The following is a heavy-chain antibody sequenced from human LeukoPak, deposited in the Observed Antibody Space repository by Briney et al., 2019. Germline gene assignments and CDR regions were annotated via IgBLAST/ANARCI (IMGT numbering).Heavy chain of an antibody. CDR3: AAGSGSYYKATS. J-gene: IGHJ5*02. CDR2: ISSSGSNT. D-gene: IGHD3-10*01. CDR1: GFTFSSYW. V-gene: IGHV3-23*01. Sequence: PGGSLRLSCAASGFTFSSYWMSWVRQAPGKGLEWVSSISSSGSNTYYTDSVKGRFTISRDNSKYTLYLQMNSLRVEDTAVYYCAAGSGSYYKATSWGQGTLVTVSS.